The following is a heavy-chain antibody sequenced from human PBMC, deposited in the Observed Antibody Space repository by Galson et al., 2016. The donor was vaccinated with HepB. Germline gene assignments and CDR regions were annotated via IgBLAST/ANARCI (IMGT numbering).Heavy chain of an antibody. V-gene: IGHV6-1*01. Sequence: CAISGDSVSRKSAAWNWIRHSPSRGLEWLGRTYHTSNWYSDYAVSVKSRITINPDTSKNQFSLQLNSVTPEDTAVYYCARGHLVVPFSFYFDYWGQGSLVTVSS. CDR2: TYHTSNWYS. J-gene: IGHJ4*02. CDR1: GDSVSRKSAA. CDR3: ARGHLVVPFSFYFDY. D-gene: IGHD2-15*01.